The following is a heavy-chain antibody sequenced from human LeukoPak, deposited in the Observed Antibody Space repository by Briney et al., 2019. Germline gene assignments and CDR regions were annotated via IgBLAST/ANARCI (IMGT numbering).Heavy chain of an antibody. J-gene: IGHJ4*02. CDR2: ISGSGGST. Sequence: GGSLRLSCAASGFTFSSYAMSWVRQAPGKGLEWVSAISGSGGSTYYADSVKGRFAISRDNSKNTLYLQMNSLRAEDTAVYYCAKVWDWGIGSYWGQGTLVTVSS. CDR3: AKVWDWGIGSY. CDR1: GFTFSSYA. V-gene: IGHV3-23*01. D-gene: IGHD3/OR15-3a*01.